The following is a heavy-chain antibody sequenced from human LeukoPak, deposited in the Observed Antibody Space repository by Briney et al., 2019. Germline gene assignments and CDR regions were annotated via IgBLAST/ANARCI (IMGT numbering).Heavy chain of an antibody. Sequence: PGGSLRLSCVASGLTFNNQDMHWVRQSAGKGLEWVSAIGVDDDTYYSASVKGRFTISRENARNSLYLQMNSLRAEDTAVYYCARERTRGCNGDICLDGFDIWGRGTKVIVSS. D-gene: IGHD2-15*01. CDR2: IGVDDDT. J-gene: IGHJ3*02. V-gene: IGHV3-13*01. CDR1: GLTFNNQD. CDR3: ARERTRGCNGDICLDGFDI.